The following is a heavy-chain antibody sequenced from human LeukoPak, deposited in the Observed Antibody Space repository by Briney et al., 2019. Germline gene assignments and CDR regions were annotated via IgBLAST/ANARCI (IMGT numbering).Heavy chain of an antibody. CDR2: IYYSGST. CDR3: ASHRRISWFLDY. CDR1: GGSISSSSYY. Sequence: SETLPFTCTVSGGSISSSSYYWGWIRQPPGKGLEWIGSIYYSGSTYYNPSLKSRVTISVDTSKNEFSLKLRSVTAADTAVYYCASHRRISWFLDYWGQGTLVTVSS. V-gene: IGHV4-39*01. D-gene: IGHD3-10*01. J-gene: IGHJ4*02.